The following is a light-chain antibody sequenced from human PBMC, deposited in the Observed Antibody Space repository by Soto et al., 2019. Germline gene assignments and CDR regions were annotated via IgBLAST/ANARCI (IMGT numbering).Light chain of an antibody. V-gene: IGLV2-23*02. CDR1: SNDVGRYNF. Sequence: QSALTQPASVSGSPGQSITISCTGTSNDVGRYNFVAWYQQVPGKAPKLLIYEVSERPSGVSDRFSGSKSGHTASLTISGLQAEDEADYYCCSYAGSTTFEVFGTGTKVTV. CDR2: EVS. J-gene: IGLJ1*01. CDR3: CSYAGSTTFEV.